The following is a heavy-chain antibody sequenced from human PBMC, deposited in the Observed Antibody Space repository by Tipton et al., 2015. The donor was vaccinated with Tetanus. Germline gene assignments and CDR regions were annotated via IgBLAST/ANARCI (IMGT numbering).Heavy chain of an antibody. CDR2: ISAYNGNT. D-gene: IGHD6-19*01. Sequence: QVQLVQSGAEVKKPGASVKVSCKASGYTFTSYGISWVRQAPGQGLEWMGWISAYNGNTNYAQKLQGRVTMTTDTSTSSAYMELRSLRSDDTAVYYVARSLPGYSSGWIYYYGMDVWGQGTTVTVSS. CDR3: ARSLPGYSSGWIYYYGMDV. V-gene: IGHV1-18*01. J-gene: IGHJ6*02. CDR1: GYTFTSYG.